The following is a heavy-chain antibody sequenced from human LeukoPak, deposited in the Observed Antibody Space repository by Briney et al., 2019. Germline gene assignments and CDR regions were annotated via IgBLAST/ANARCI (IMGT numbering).Heavy chain of an antibody. Sequence: SETLSLTCTVSGGSISSYYWSWIRQPPGKGLEWIGYIYYSGSTNYNPSLKSRVTISVDTSKNQFSLKLSSVTAADTAVYYCARLRMSRGHDAFDIWGQGTMVTVSS. CDR2: IYYSGST. J-gene: IGHJ3*02. CDR1: GGSISSYY. V-gene: IGHV4-59*08. CDR3: ARLRMSRGHDAFDI. D-gene: IGHD2-8*01.